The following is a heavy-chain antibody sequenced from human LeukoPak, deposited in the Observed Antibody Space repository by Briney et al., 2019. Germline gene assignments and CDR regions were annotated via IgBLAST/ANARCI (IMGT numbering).Heavy chain of an antibody. D-gene: IGHD1-1*01. CDR2: INPNSGGT. CDR1: GYTFTGYY. CDR3: ARDLGGRREDNWFDP. Sequence: ASVRVSCKASGYTFTGYYMHWVRQAPGQGLEWMGWINPNSGGTNYAQKFQGRVTMTRDTSIGTAYMELSRLRSDDTAVYYCARDLGGRREDNWFDPWGQGTLVTVSS. J-gene: IGHJ5*02. V-gene: IGHV1-2*02.